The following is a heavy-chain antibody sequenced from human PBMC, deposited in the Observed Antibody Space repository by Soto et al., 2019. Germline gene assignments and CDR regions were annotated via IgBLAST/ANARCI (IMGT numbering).Heavy chain of an antibody. D-gene: IGHD3-3*01. J-gene: IGHJ6*03. Sequence: QVQLVESGGGVVQPGRSLRLSCAASGFTFSSYGMHWVRQAPGKGLEWVAVIWYDGSNKYYADSVKGRFTISRDNSKNTLYLQMNSLRAEDTAVYYCARDGRSVRFLEWLPYYYYYYRDVWGKGTTVTVSS. V-gene: IGHV3-33*01. CDR3: ARDGRSVRFLEWLPYYYYYYRDV. CDR1: GFTFSSYG. CDR2: IWYDGSNK.